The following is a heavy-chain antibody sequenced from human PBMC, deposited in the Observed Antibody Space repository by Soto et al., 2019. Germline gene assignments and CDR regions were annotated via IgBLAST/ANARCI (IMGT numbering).Heavy chain of an antibody. CDR2: IYYSGST. CDR1: GGSISSYY. CDR3: ARVQTTVTTYYFDY. Sequence: LSLTCTVSGGSISSYYWSWIRQPPGKGLEWIGYIYYSGSTNYNPSLKSRVIISVDTSKNQFSLKLSSVTAADTAVYYCARVQTTVTTYYFDYWGQGTLVTVSS. D-gene: IGHD4-17*01. V-gene: IGHV4-59*01. J-gene: IGHJ4*02.